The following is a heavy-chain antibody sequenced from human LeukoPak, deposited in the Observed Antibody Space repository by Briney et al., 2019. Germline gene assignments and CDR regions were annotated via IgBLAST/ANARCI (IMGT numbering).Heavy chain of an antibody. J-gene: IGHJ6*02. D-gene: IGHD3-10*01. Sequence: SVKVSCKASGGTFSSYAISWVRQAPGQGLEWMGGIIPIFGTANYAQKFQGRVTITADESTSTAYMELSSLRSEDTAVYYCARVKSLHGSYYYYYYGMDVWGQGTTVTVSS. V-gene: IGHV1-69*13. CDR2: IIPIFGTA. CDR3: ARVKSLHGSYYYYYYGMDV. CDR1: GGTFSSYA.